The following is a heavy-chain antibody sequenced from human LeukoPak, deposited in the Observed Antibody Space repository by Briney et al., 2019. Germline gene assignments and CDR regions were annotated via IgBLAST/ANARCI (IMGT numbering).Heavy chain of an antibody. V-gene: IGHV5-10-1*01. D-gene: IGHD6-13*01. CDR2: IDPSDSYI. Sequence: GESLRTSCKGSGFSFTSYWISWVRQMPGKGLEWMARIDPSDSYINYNPSFQGHVTISADKSINTAYLQWSSLKASDTAIYYCASRYASTWYNYWGQGTLVSVSA. CDR1: GFSFTSYW. J-gene: IGHJ4*02. CDR3: ASRYASTWYNY.